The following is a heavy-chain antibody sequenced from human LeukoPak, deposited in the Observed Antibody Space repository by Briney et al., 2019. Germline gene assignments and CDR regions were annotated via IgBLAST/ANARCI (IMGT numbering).Heavy chain of an antibody. CDR2: ISSSSSYI. J-gene: IGHJ3*02. D-gene: IGHD3-22*01. CDR3: TTAPYYDTAWKAFDI. V-gene: IGHV3-21*03. Sequence: GGSLRLSCAASGFTFSSYSMNWVRQAPGKGLEWVSSISSSSSYIYYADSVKGRFTISRDNAKNSLYLQMNSLKTEDTAVYYCTTAPYYDTAWKAFDIWGQGTMVTVSS. CDR1: GFTFSSYS.